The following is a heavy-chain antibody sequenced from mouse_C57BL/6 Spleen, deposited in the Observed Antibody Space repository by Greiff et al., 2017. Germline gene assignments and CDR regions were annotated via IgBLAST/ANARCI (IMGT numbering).Heavy chain of an antibody. CDR2: IDPENGDT. CDR3: ALLRGFAY. J-gene: IGHJ3*01. D-gene: IGHD1-1*01. Sequence: EVKLVESGAELVRPGASVKLSCTASGFNIKDDYMHWVKQRPEQGLEWIGWIDPENGDTEYASKFQGKATITADTSSNTAYLQLSSLTSEDTAVYYCALLRGFAYWGQGTLVTVSA. V-gene: IGHV14-4*01. CDR1: GFNIKDDY.